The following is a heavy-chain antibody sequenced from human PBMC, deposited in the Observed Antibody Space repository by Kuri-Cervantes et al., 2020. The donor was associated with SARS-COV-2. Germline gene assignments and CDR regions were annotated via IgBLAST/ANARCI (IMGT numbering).Heavy chain of an antibody. CDR3: ARTLGSDTAMDYPYYYYGMDV. D-gene: IGHD5-18*01. CDR2: IIPIFGTA. V-gene: IGHV1-69*13. CDR1: GGTFSSYA. Sequence: SVKVSCKASGGTFSSYAISWVRQAPGQGLEWMGGIIPIFGTANYAQKFKGRVTITADESTSTAYMELSSLRSEDTAVYYCARTLGSDTAMDYPYYYYGMDVWGQGTTVTVSS. J-gene: IGHJ6*02.